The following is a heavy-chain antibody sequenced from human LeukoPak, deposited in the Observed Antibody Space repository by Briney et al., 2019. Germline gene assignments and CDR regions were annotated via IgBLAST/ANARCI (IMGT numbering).Heavy chain of an antibody. CDR2: IHPDGSVQ. Sequence: PGGSLRLSCVASGVAIRDSWMSWVRQAPGKGLEWVANIHPDGSVQNYVDSVKGRFTISRDNAKNSLYLQINNLRAEDTAVYYCASTFPYCSGDDCALGGQGTLVTVSS. V-gene: IGHV3-7*01. D-gene: IGHD2-15*01. CDR3: ASTFPYCSGDDCAL. CDR1: GVAIRDSW. J-gene: IGHJ1*01.